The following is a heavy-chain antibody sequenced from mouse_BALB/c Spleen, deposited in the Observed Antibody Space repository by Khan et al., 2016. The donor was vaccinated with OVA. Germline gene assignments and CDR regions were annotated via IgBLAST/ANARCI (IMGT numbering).Heavy chain of an antibody. D-gene: IGHD1-1*01. CDR2: ISDSGST. Sequence: EVQLQESGPGLVKPSQSLSLTCTVTGYSITSNYVWSWIRQFPGNKLEWMGYISDSGSTNYNASLKSRISVTRDTSENQFFLTLNSETTKDTATYYCAKQNYYGYALDYWGQGTSVTVSS. CDR1: GYSITSNYV. CDR3: AKQNYYGYALDY. J-gene: IGHJ4*01. V-gene: IGHV3-2*02.